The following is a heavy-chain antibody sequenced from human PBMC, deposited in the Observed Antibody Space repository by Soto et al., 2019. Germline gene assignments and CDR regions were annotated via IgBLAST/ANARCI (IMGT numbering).Heavy chain of an antibody. V-gene: IGHV1-8*01. CDR3: ARVGYSYATNWFDP. CDR1: RYTFTSYD. D-gene: IGHD5-18*01. J-gene: IGHJ5*02. CDR2: MNPNSGNT. Sequence: QVQLVQSGAEVKKPGASVKVSCKASRYTFTSYDINWVRQATRQGHEWMGWMNPNSGNTGYAQKFQGRVTMTRNTSISTAYMELSSLRSEDTAVYYCARVGYSYATNWFDPWGQGTLVTVSS.